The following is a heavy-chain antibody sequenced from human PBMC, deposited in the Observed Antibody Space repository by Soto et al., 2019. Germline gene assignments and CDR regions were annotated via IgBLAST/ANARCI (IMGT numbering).Heavy chain of an antibody. Sequence: QVQLVQSGAEVRKPGASVKVSCKASGYTFTNYDINWVRQATGQGLEWMGWINPNSGDTGYAQKFQGRVTMTRDISINTAYMEVSSLRSDDTAVYYCPKIGDPPYYYGMDVWGQGTTVTVSS. CDR1: GYTFTNYD. J-gene: IGHJ6*02. CDR2: INPNSGDT. D-gene: IGHD2-21*02. CDR3: PKIGDPPYYYGMDV. V-gene: IGHV1-8*01.